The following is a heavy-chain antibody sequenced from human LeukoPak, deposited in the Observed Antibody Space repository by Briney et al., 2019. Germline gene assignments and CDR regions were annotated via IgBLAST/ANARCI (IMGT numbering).Heavy chain of an antibody. CDR1: GGSISSSSYY. D-gene: IGHD3-3*01. CDR3: ARGPRAERITIFGVVKNYYYYYYMDV. J-gene: IGHJ6*03. Sequence: PSETLSLTCTVSGGSISSSSYYWGWIRQPPGKGLEWIGSIYYSGSTYYNPSLKSRVTISVDTSKNQFSLKLSSVTAADTAVYYCARGPRAERITIFGVVKNYYYYYYMDVWGKGTTVTVSS. V-gene: IGHV4-39*07. CDR2: IYYSGST.